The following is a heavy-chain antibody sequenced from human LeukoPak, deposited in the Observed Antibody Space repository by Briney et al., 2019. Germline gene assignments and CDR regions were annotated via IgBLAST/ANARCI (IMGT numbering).Heavy chain of an antibody. CDR2: AYFSGIT. D-gene: IGHD2/OR15-2a*01. CDR3: AIIDFHDLDY. J-gene: IGHJ4*02. V-gene: IGHV4-39*01. Sequence: SETLSLTCTVSSGYTGISSYYWGWIRQPPGKGLEWIGSAYFSGITYYNPALKSRVSISVNTPRNYFSLNLNSVTAADTAVYYCAIIDFHDLDYWGQGTLVTVSS. CDR1: SGYTGISSYY.